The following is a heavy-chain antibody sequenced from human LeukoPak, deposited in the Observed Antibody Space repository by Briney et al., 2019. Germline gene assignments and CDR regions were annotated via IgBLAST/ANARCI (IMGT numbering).Heavy chain of an antibody. CDR1: GFTFRNYG. V-gene: IGHV3-43D*03. CDR2: ISPSGGST. D-gene: IGHD1-1*01. Sequence: PGGTLRLSCAASGFTFRNYGMNWVRQAPGKGLEWVSGISPSGGSTYYADSVKGRFTISRDNSKNSLYLQMNSLRAEDTALYYCAKGGLERPRYYYYYYMDVWGKGTTVTVSS. CDR3: AKGGLERPRYYYYYYMDV. J-gene: IGHJ6*03.